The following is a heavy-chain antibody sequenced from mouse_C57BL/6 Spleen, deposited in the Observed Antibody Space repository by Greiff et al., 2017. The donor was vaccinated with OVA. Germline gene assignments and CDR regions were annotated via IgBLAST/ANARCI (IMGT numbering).Heavy chain of an antibody. Sequence: DVLLVESGGGLVQPGGSMKLSCAASGFTFSDAWMDWVRQSPEKGLEWVAEIRNKANNHATYYADSVKGRFTISRDDSKSSVYLQMNSLRAEDTGIDYCTTDLWAYAMDCWGKGTSVTVSS. J-gene: IGHJ4*01. CDR2: IRNKANNHAT. CDR1: GFTFSDAW. CDR3: TTDLWAYAMDC. D-gene: IGHD1-1*02. V-gene: IGHV6-6*01.